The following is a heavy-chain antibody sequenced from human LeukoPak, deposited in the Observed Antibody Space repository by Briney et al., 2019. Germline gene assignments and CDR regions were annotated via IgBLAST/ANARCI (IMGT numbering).Heavy chain of an antibody. D-gene: IGHD2-15*01. V-gene: IGHV4-4*07. J-gene: IGHJ6*02. CDR3: ARGVADSAGINV. CDR2: IYTSGST. CDR1: GGSISSCS. Sequence: PSETLSLTCTVSGGSISSCSWSWVWQPAGKGLEWIGRIYTSGSTNYNPSLKSRVTMSVDTSKNQFSLKLSSVTAADTAVYYCARGVADSAGINVWGQGTTVTVSS.